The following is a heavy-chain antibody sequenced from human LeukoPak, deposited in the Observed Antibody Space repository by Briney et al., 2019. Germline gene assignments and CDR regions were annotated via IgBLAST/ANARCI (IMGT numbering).Heavy chain of an antibody. CDR1: GFTLTDYT. D-gene: IGHD5-12*01. V-gene: IGHV1-2*02. Sequence: ASVKVSCKTSGFTLTDYTIDGVRQAPGQGLEWMGWINGYSGGTSYAQKFQGRVSMTKDTSSATAYMQLSGLTSDDTARYYCARGRWDGGGYDFLEFWGQRTLVTASS. J-gene: IGHJ4*02. CDR3: ARGRWDGGGYDFLEF. CDR2: INGYSGGT.